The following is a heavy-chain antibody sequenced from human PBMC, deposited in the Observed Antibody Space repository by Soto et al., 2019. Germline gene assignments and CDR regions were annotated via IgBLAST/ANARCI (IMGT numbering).Heavy chain of an antibody. D-gene: IGHD6-6*01. CDR3: SRGTSIPASGDY. V-gene: IGHV1-18*01. J-gene: IGHJ4*01. CDR1: GYTFTNYG. Sequence: QVQLVQSGAEVKKPGASVKVSCKASGYTFTNYGINWVRQAPGQGLEWLGGVSAYKGERRYAQRVQARVIMTTDTSTTTAYMELRSLRSDDTAVYYCSRGTSIPASGDYWGQGTMVTVSS. CDR2: VSAYKGER.